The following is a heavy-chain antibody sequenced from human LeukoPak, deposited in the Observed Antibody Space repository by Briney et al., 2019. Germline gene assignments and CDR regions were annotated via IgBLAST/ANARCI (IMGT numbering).Heavy chain of an antibody. J-gene: IGHJ3*02. CDR1: GGSFSGYY. CDR3: ARGDSSSWYAFDI. Sequence: SETLSLTCAVYGGSFSGYYWSWIRQPPGKGLEWIGEINHSGSTNYNPSLKSRVTISVDTSKNQFSLKLSSVTAADTAVYYCARGDSSSWYAFDIWGQGTMVTVPS. CDR2: INHSGST. D-gene: IGHD6-13*01. V-gene: IGHV4-34*01.